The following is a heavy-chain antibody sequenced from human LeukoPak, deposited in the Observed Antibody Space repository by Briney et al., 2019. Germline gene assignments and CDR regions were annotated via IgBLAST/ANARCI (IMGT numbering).Heavy chain of an antibody. CDR1: GFTFSSYG. Sequence: GGSLRLSCAASGFTFSSYGMHWVRQAPGKGLEWVAVIWYDGSNKYYADSVKGRFTISRDNSKNTLYLQMNSLRAEDTAVYYCARVRDNDYGDYFDAFDIWGQGTMVTVSS. CDR3: ARVRDNDYGDYFDAFDI. J-gene: IGHJ3*02. V-gene: IGHV3-33*01. CDR2: IWYDGSNK. D-gene: IGHD4-17*01.